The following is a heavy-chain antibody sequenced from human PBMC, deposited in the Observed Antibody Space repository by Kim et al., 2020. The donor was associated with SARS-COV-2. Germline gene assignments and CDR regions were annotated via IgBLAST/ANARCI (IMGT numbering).Heavy chain of an antibody. J-gene: IGHJ5*02. V-gene: IGHV1-69*04. CDR2: IIPILGIA. D-gene: IGHD1-1*01. CDR1: GGTFSSYA. CDR3: ARVESGPRFDP. Sequence: SVKVSCKASGGTFSSYAISWVRQAPGQGLEWMGRIIPILGIANYAQKFQGRVTITADKSTSTAYMELSSLRSEDTAVYYCARVESGPRFDPWGQGTLVTVSS.